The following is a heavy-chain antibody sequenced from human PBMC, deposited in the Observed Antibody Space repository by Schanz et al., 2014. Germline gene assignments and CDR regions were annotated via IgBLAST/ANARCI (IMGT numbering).Heavy chain of an antibody. Sequence: EVQLVESGGGLVQPGGSLRLSCAASGFIFSNYGMHWVRQAPGKGLEWVSALSEGGGGTHYADSVRGRFTISSDSSKNTLYLQMSSLRADDTAVYYCAKAADWPVTRFDPWGQGTLVTVSS. CDR1: GFIFSNYG. CDR2: LSEGGGGT. J-gene: IGHJ5*02. D-gene: IGHD3-9*01. V-gene: IGHV3-23*04. CDR3: AKAADWPVTRFDP.